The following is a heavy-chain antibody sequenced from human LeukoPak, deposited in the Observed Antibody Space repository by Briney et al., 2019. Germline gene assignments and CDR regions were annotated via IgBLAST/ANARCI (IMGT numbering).Heavy chain of an antibody. V-gene: IGHV4-34*01. CDR2: INHSGST. D-gene: IGHD6-19*01. CDR1: GGSFSGYY. CDR3: ARGGRRGSGWYRYYFDY. J-gene: IGHJ4*02. Sequence: SETLSLTCAVYGGSFSGYYWSWIRQPPGKGLEWIGEINHSGSTNYNPSLKSRVTISVDTSKNQFSLKLSSVTAADTAVYYCARGGRRGSGWYRYYFDYWGQGTLVTVSS.